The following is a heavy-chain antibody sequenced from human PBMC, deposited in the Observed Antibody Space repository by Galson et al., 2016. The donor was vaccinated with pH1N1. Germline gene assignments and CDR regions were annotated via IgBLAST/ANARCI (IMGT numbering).Heavy chain of an antibody. CDR3: ARNYYDSRGIYFSFDY. CDR2: MDWDDDK. V-gene: IGHV2-70*04. CDR1: GFSLSTVGMR. D-gene: IGHD3-22*01. J-gene: IGHJ4*02. Sequence: PALVKPTQTLTLTCTLSGFSLSTVGMRVSWIRQPPGKALEWLARMDWDDDKAYKSSLKNRLPISKDSSKNQVVLTMTNMDPVDTATYYCARNYYDSRGIYFSFDYCGQGTLVTVSS.